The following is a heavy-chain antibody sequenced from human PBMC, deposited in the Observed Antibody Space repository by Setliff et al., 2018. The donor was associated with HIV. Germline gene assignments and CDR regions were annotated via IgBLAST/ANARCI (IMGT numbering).Heavy chain of an antibody. CDR1: GFTFNNAW. V-gene: IGHV3-15*01. D-gene: IGHD3-10*01. Sequence: GKSLKISCAASGFTFNNAWMTWVRQAPGKGLEWVGRIMSETDGGTVDYAAPVKGRFTMSRDDSRDTLFLQMNSLQTEDTAVYYCTKYASGNWHYGSWGQGTLVTVSS. CDR2: IMSETDGGTV. J-gene: IGHJ5*02. CDR3: TKYASGNWHYGS.